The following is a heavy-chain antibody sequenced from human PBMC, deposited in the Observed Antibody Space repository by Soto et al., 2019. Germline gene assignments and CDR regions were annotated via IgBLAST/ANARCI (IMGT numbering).Heavy chain of an antibody. Sequence: SETLSLTCTVSGGSISSTNYYWGWIRQPPGKGLEWIGTIYYSGSTYYNPSLRSRVTISVDTSKNQFSLKLSSVTAADTAVYYCARSPYYYGSGSNWFDPWGQGTLVTVSS. J-gene: IGHJ5*02. CDR1: GGSISSTNYY. V-gene: IGHV4-39*07. CDR3: ARSPYYYGSGSNWFDP. D-gene: IGHD3-10*01. CDR2: IYYSGST.